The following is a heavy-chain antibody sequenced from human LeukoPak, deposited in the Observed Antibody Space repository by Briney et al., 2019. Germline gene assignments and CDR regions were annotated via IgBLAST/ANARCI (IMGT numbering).Heavy chain of an antibody. D-gene: IGHD2-2*01. CDR1: GFTFSSYA. CDR3: VREGDCSSSSCYEFDY. V-gene: IGHV3-23*01. J-gene: IGHJ4*02. CDR2: ISGSGGST. Sequence: GGSPRLSCAASGFTFSSYAMSWVRQAPGKGLEWVSAISGSGGSTYYADSVKGRFTISRDNSKNTLYLQMNSLRVEDTAVYFCVREGDCSSSSCYEFDYWGQGTLVTVSS.